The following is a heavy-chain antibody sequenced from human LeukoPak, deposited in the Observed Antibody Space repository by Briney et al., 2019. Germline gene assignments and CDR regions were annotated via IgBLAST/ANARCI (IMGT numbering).Heavy chain of an antibody. D-gene: IGHD2-21*02. CDR3: ARTGVAYCGGDCYRPDY. CDR2: IYPGDSDT. CDR1: GYSFTSYW. V-gene: IGHV5-51*01. J-gene: IGHJ4*02. Sequence: GESLKISCKGSGYSFTSYWIGWVRQMPGKGLEWMGIIYPGDSDTRYSPSFRGQVTISADKSISTAYLQWSSLKASDTAMYYCARTGVAYCGGDCYRPDYWGQGTLVTVSS.